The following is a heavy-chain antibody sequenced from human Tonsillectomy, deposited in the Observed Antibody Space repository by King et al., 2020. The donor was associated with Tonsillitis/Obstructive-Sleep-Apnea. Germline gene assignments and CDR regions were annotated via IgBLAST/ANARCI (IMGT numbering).Heavy chain of an antibody. Sequence: VQLQESGPGLVKPSETLSLTCTVSGGSISGSYWTWIRQPPGRGLDWIGYIYNSGSTKYNPSLKSRVSMSADSSKNQFSLMLTYVTAADTAVYYCARRGDHGFDSWGQGTLVTVSS. CDR2: IYNSGST. D-gene: IGHD2-21*02. J-gene: IGHJ4*02. V-gene: IGHV4-4*09. CDR3: ARRGDHGFDS. CDR1: GGSISGSY.